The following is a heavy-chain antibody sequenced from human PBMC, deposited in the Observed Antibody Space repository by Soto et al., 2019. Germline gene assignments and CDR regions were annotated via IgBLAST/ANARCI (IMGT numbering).Heavy chain of an antibody. J-gene: IGHJ4*02. CDR1: GGSISSYY. D-gene: IGHD2-15*01. CDR2: IYYSGST. Sequence: SETLSLTCTVSGGSISSYYWSWIRQPPGKGLEWIGYIYYSGSTNYNPSLKSRVTISVDTSKNQFSLKLSSVTAADTAVYYCARVAARRGFIDYWGQGTLVTVSS. CDR3: ARVAARRGFIDY. V-gene: IGHV4-59*01.